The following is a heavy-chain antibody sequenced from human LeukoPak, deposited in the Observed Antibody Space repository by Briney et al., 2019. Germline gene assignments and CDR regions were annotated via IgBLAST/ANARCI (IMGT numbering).Heavy chain of an antibody. D-gene: IGHD3-10*01. V-gene: IGHV3-64*01. J-gene: IGHJ4*02. Sequence: GGSLRLSCAASGFTFSSYSMKWVRQAPGKGLEYVSAISSNGGSTYYANSVKGRFTISRDNSKNTLYLQMGSLRAEDMAVYYCARGDGGYWGQGTLVTVSS. CDR3: ARGDGGY. CDR2: ISSNGGST. CDR1: GFTFSSYS.